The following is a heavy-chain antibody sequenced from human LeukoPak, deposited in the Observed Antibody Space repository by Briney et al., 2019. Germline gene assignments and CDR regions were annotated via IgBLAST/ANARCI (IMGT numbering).Heavy chain of an antibody. J-gene: IGHJ4*02. V-gene: IGHV1-69*05. D-gene: IGHD5-18*01. Sequence: GSSMKVSCKASGGTFSSYAISWVRQAPGQGLEGMGRIIPIFGTANYAQKFQGRVTITTDESTSTAYMELCSLRSEDTAVYYCARLAAMGNFDYRGQGTLVTVSS. CDR3: ARLAAMGNFDY. CDR2: IIPIFGTA. CDR1: GGTFSSYA.